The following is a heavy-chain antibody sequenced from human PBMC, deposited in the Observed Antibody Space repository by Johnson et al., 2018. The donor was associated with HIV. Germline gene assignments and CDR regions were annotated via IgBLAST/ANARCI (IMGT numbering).Heavy chain of an antibody. CDR1: GFTFNNYG. CDR2: IRFDETIK. D-gene: IGHD2-15*01. J-gene: IGHJ3*02. Sequence: QVQLVESGGGVVQPGGSLRLSCAASGFTFNNYGMHWVRQSPGKGLEWVAFIRFDETIKYYGDSVKGRFTISRDNSKNTLYLQMNSLRVEDTAVYYCARELPGGDAFDIWGQGTMVTVSS. V-gene: IGHV3-30*02. CDR3: ARELPGGDAFDI.